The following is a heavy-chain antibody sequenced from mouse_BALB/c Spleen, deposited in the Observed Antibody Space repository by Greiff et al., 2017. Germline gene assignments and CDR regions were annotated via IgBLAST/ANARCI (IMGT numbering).Heavy chain of an antibody. CDR3: ARGTMMYAMDY. V-gene: IGHV5-15*02. J-gene: IGHJ4*01. CDR2: ISNLAYSI. Sequence: EVQGVESGGGLVQPGGSRKLSCAASGFTFSDYGMAWVRQAPGKGPEWVAFISNLAYSIYYADTVTGRFTISRENAKNTLYLEMSSLRSEDTAMYYCARGTMMYAMDYWGQGTSVTVSS. D-gene: IGHD2-4*01. CDR1: GFTFSDYG.